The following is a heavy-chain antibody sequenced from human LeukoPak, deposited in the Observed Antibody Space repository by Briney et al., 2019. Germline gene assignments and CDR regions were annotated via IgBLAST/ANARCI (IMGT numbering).Heavy chain of an antibody. CDR1: GFTVSSNY. CDR3: AKKTTFWSGYYDY. J-gene: IGHJ4*02. D-gene: IGHD3-3*01. Sequence: QPGGSLRLSCAASGFTVSSNYMSWVRQAPGKGLEWVSVIYSGGSTYYADSVKGRFTISRDNSKNTLYLQMNSLRGEDTAVYYCAKKTTFWSGYYDYWGQGTLVTVSS. V-gene: IGHV3-53*01. CDR2: IYSGGST.